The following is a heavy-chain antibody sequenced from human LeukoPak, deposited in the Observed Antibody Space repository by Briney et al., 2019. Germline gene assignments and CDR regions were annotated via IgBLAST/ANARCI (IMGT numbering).Heavy chain of an antibody. J-gene: IGHJ4*02. V-gene: IGHV4-39*01. CDR3: ARDDFWSGYPGPD. D-gene: IGHD3-3*01. CDR1: GGSNSSSSYY. Sequence: SETLSLTCTVTGGSNSSSSYYWDWIRQPPGKGLEGIGSIDYSWSTYYNPSLKSPVTIAVDTSKNQFSLKLSCVTAADTAVYYCARDDFWSGYPGPDWGQGTLVTVSS. CDR2: IDYSWST.